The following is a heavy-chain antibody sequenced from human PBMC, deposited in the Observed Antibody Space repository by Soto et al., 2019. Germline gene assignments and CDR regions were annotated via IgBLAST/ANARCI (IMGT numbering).Heavy chain of an antibody. J-gene: IGHJ4*02. Sequence: SPTLSLTCAISGDSVSSNSAAWNWIRQSPSRGLEWLGRTYYRSKWYNDYAVSVKSRITINPDTSKNQFSLQLNSVTPEDTAVYYCARGVFVTIFGVVIASPYVDYWGQGTLVTVSS. CDR1: GDSVSSNSAA. D-gene: IGHD3-3*01. V-gene: IGHV6-1*01. CDR3: ARGVFVTIFGVVIASPYVDY. CDR2: TYYRSKWYN.